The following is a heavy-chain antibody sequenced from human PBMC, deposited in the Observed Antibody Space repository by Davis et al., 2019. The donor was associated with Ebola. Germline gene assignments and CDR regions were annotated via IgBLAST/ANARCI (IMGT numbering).Heavy chain of an antibody. CDR3: ARGDGYNYWDY. V-gene: IGHV3-23*01. J-gene: IGHJ4*02. Sequence: GESLKISCADSVITFSSYAMTWVRQAPGKGLEWVSAISGSGGSTYYADSVKGRFTISRDNSKNTVYLQMDSLRVEDTAVYYCARGDGYNYWDYWGQGTLVTVSS. D-gene: IGHD5-24*01. CDR2: ISGSGGST. CDR1: VITFSSYA.